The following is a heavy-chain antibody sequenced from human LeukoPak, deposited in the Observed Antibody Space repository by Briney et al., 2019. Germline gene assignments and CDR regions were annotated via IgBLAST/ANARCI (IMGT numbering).Heavy chain of an antibody. Sequence: ASVTVSCPASGYTFTSYYMHWVRQAPGQGLEWMGIINPSGGSTSYAHKFQGRVTMTRDTSTSTVYMELSSLRSEDTAVYYCARVSRDGYNPFDYWGQGTLVTVSS. J-gene: IGHJ4*02. CDR1: GYTFTSYY. V-gene: IGHV1-46*01. CDR2: INPSGGST. D-gene: IGHD5-24*01. CDR3: ARVSRDGYNPFDY.